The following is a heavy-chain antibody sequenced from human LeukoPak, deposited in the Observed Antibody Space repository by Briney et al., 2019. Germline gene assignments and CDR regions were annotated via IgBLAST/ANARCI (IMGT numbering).Heavy chain of an antibody. CDR3: AREKQSGGTPFDY. D-gene: IGHD1-26*01. V-gene: IGHV3-30*04. J-gene: IGHJ4*02. Sequence: GRSLRLSCAASGFTFDDYAMHWVRQAPGKGLEWVAVVAHDEKTIFYADSLKGRFTVSRDSSKNTVYLQMNSLRDEDTAVYYCAREKQSGGTPFDYWGQGSLVTVSS. CDR2: VAHDEKTI. CDR1: GFTFDDYA.